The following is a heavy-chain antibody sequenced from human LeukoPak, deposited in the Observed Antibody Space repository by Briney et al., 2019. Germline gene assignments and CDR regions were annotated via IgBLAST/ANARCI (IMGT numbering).Heavy chain of an antibody. CDR2: ISSSSSYI. Sequence: GGSLRLSCAASGFTVSSYSMNWVRQAPGKGLEWVSSISSSSSYIYYADSVKGRFTISRDNAKNSLYLQMNSLRAEDTALYNCASPWDSESYYIAYWGQGTLVTVSS. CDR3: ASPWDSESYYIAY. CDR1: GFTVSSYS. V-gene: IGHV3-21*01. D-gene: IGHD1-26*01. J-gene: IGHJ4*02.